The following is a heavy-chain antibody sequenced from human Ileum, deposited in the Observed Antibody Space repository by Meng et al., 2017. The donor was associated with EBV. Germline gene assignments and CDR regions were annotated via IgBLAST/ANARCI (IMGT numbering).Heavy chain of an antibody. J-gene: IGHJ4*02. CDR1: GYTFTGYY. D-gene: IGHD6-13*01. CDR3: ARDWEGSWAVFDY. Sequence: VAFGEEVKDAGASVKVSCKASGYTFTGYYMHWVRQAPGQGLEWMGWINPNSGGTNYAKKFQGWATMTRDTSISTAYMELSRLRSDDTAVYYCARDWEGSWAVFDYWGQGTLVTVSS. V-gene: IGHV1-2*04. CDR2: INPNSGGT.